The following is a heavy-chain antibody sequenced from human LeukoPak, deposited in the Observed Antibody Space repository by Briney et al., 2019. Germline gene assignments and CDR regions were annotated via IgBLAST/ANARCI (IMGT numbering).Heavy chain of an antibody. CDR3: ARGRYSLDYFDY. Sequence: SETLSLTCAVYGGSFSGYYWSWIRQPPGKGLEWIGEINHSGSTNYNPSLKSRATISVDTSKNQFSLKLSSVTAADTAVYYCARGRYSLDYFDYWGQGTLVTVSS. CDR2: INHSGST. CDR1: GGSFSGYY. J-gene: IGHJ4*02. D-gene: IGHD6-13*01. V-gene: IGHV4-34*01.